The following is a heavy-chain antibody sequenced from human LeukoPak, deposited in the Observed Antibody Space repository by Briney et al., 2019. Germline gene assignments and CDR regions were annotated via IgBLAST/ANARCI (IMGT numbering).Heavy chain of an antibody. D-gene: IGHD6-13*01. CDR1: GYTFTSCG. Sequence: GSSVKVSCKASGYTFTSCGISWVRQAPGQGLEWMGWISAYNGNTNYAQKLQGRVTMTTDTSTSTAYMELRSLRSDDTAVYYCARDGLTAAGSSSNWFDPWGQGTLVTVSS. V-gene: IGHV1-18*01. J-gene: IGHJ5*02. CDR2: ISAYNGNT. CDR3: ARDGLTAAGSSSNWFDP.